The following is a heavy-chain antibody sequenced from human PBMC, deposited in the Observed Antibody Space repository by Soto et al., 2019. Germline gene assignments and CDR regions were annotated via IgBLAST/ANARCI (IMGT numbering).Heavy chain of an antibody. Sequence: EVQLVETGGGLIQPGGSLRLSCAASGFTVSSNYMSWVRQAPGKGLEWVSVIDSGGSTYYADSVKGRFTISRDNSKNTLYLQMNSLSAEETAVYYCARDSGSASPFYYYYGMDDGGQGTTVTVSS. CDR2: IDSGGST. CDR1: GFTVSSNY. V-gene: IGHV3-53*02. CDR3: ARDSGSASPFYYYYGMDD. J-gene: IGHJ6*02. D-gene: IGHD6-25*01.